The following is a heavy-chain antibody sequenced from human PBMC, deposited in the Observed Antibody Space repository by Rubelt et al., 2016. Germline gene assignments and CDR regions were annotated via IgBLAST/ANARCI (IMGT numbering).Heavy chain of an antibody. D-gene: IGHD1-26*01. V-gene: IGHV3-48*02. CDR3: ARGPTIVGATNDY. J-gene: IGHJ4*02. CDR2: ISSSSSTI. CDR1: GVTFSSYS. Sequence: EVQLVESGGGLVQPGGSLRLSCAASGVTFSSYSMNWVRQATGKGLEWVSYISSSSSTIYYADSVRGRFTSSRDNAKNSLYLQMNRLRDEETAVYYCARGPTIVGATNDYWGQGTLVTVSS.